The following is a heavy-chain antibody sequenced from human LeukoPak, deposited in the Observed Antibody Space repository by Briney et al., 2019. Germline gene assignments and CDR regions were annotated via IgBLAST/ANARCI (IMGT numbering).Heavy chain of an antibody. V-gene: IGHV4-34*01. CDR2: INHSGST. CDR3: ARGGYYDYVWGSYRTYYFDY. J-gene: IGHJ4*02. CDR1: GGSFSGYY. D-gene: IGHD3-16*02. Sequence: SETLSLTCAVYGGSFSGYYWSWIRQPPGKGLEWIGEINHSGSTNYNPSLKSRVTISVDTSKNQFSLKLSSVAAADTAVYYCARGGYYDYVWGSYRTYYFDYWGQGTLVTVSS.